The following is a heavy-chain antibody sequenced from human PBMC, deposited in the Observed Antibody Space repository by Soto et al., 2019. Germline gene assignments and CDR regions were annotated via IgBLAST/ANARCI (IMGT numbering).Heavy chain of an antibody. V-gene: IGHV3-30*18. CDR3: AKEKSSVFSNPGFDY. Sequence: QVQLVESGGGVVQPGRSLRLSCAASGFTFSSYGMHWVRQAPGKGLEWVAVISYDGSNKYYADSVKGRFTISRDNSKNTLYLKMNSLRAEARVVYYWAKEKSSVFSNPGFDYGGQGTLVTVSS. D-gene: IGHD3-10*01. J-gene: IGHJ4*02. CDR1: GFTFSSYG. CDR2: ISYDGSNK.